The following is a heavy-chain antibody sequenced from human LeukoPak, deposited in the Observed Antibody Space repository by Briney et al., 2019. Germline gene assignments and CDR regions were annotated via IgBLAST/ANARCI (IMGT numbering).Heavy chain of an antibody. CDR1: GFTFSSYG. V-gene: IGHV3-30*02. J-gene: IGHJ4*02. CDR2: IRYDGSNK. D-gene: IGHD5-18*01. CDR3: AREGAYSYGPADLNY. Sequence: GGSLRLSCAASGFTFSSYGMHWVRQAPGKGLEWVAFIRYDGSNKYYADSVKGRFTISRDNSKNTLYLQMNSLRAEDTAVYYCAREGAYSYGPADLNYWGQGTLVTVSS.